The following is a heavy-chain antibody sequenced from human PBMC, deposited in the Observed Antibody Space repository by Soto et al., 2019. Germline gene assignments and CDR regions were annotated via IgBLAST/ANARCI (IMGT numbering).Heavy chain of an antibody. CDR2: IYDTGSI. V-gene: IGHV4-59*01. J-gene: IGHJ6*02. CDR1: GGSISGYW. Sequence: PSETLSLTCTVSGGSISGYWWSWIRQPPGKGLEWIEYIYDTGSIDYNPSLKSRVTISFDTAKKQSSLKLHSATAADTAVYYCARGEVRLRYGMDVWGQGTAVTVSS. CDR3: ARGEVRLRYGMDV.